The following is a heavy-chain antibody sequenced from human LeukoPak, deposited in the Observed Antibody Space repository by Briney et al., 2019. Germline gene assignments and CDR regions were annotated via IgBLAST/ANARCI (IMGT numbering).Heavy chain of an antibody. V-gene: IGHV3-7*04. D-gene: IGHD6-13*01. Sequence: GGSLRLSCVASGFTFSSYWMSCVRQAPGRGLEWVANIKEDGTQNYYVDSVKGRFTISRDNAKNSLYLQMNSLRADETAVYYCARLRPYSSTWYAYYGMDVWGQGTTVTVSS. CDR2: IKEDGTQN. J-gene: IGHJ6*02. CDR1: GFTFSSYW. CDR3: ARLRPYSSTWYAYYGMDV.